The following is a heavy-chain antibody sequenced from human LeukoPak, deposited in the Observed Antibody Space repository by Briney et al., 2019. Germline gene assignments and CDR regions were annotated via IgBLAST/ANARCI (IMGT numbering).Heavy chain of an antibody. J-gene: IGHJ1*01. Sequence: GGSLRLPCAASGFTFSSYWMSWIRQAPGRGLEWVANINQLGNEKNYVDSVNGRFTISRNNVDDSLYLEMNSLRVEDTAVYYCGRDRVVPAATFYWGQGVLVTVSS. D-gene: IGHD2-2*01. CDR2: INQLGNEK. V-gene: IGHV3-7*01. CDR1: GFTFSSYW. CDR3: GRDRVVPAATFY.